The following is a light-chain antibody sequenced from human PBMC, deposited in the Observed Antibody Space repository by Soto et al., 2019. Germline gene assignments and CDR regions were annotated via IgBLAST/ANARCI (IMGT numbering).Light chain of an antibody. Sequence: DVQMTQSPSTVSASVGDRVTITCRARQSIGDSLAWYQQKPGKGPKVLIYRASSLQSGVPSRSSGGGAGTEFTLTISSLQPDDFGTYYCQQYHTYSLTFGQGTKVEIK. J-gene: IGKJ1*01. CDR2: RAS. CDR1: QSIGDS. V-gene: IGKV1-5*03. CDR3: QQYHTYSLT.